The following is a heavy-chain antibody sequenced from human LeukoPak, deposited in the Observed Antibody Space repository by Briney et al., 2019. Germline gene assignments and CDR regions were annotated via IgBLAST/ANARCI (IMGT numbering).Heavy chain of an antibody. CDR3: ARDSSSWYDFDY. CDR2: ISGSGGST. CDR1: GFTFSSYA. V-gene: IGHV3-23*01. J-gene: IGHJ4*02. D-gene: IGHD6-13*01. Sequence: GSLRLSCAASGFTFSSYAMSWVRQAPGKGLEWVSGISGSGGSTYYADSVKGRFTISRDNSKNTLYLQMNSLRAEDTAVYYCARDSSSWYDFDYWGQGTLVTVSS.